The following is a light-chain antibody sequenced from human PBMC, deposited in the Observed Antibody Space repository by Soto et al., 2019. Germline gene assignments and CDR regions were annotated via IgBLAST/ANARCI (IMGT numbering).Light chain of an antibody. CDR3: SSYTSSSTLVV. V-gene: IGLV2-14*01. CDR1: SSDVGGYKY. J-gene: IGLJ2*01. Sequence: QFALTQPASVSGYPGQSITISCTGTSSDVGGYKYVSWYQQHSGKAPKLMIYDVSNRPSGGSNRFSGSKSGNTASLTISGRQAEDEADYYCSSYTSSSTLVVFGGGTQLTVL. CDR2: DVS.